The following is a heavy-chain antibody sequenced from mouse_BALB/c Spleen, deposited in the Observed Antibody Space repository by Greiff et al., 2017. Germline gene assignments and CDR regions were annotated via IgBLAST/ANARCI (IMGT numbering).Heavy chain of an antibody. Sequence: VKLVESGPSLVQPSQSLSITCTVSGFSLTSYGVHWVRQSPGKGLEWLGVIWRGGSTDYNAAFMSRLSITKDNSKSQVFFKMNSLQADDTAIYYCATNLLDYAMDYWGQGTSVTVSS. CDR2: IWRGGST. J-gene: IGHJ4*01. CDR1: GFSLTSYG. V-gene: IGHV2-5-1*01. D-gene: IGHD2-10*01. CDR3: ATNLLDYAMDY.